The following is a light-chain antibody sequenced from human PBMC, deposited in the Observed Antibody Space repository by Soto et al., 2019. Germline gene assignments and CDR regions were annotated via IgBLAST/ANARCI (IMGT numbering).Light chain of an antibody. CDR1: SSDVGKYKF. V-gene: IGLV2-23*01. Sequence: QSALTQSASVSGSPGQSISISCTGTSSDVGKYKFVSWYQQHPGKAPKLVIYEGTNRPSGVSDRFSGSKSGNTASLTISGLQAEDEADYYCCSHAGSGTLVFGGGTKLT. CDR3: CSHAGSGTLV. J-gene: IGLJ3*02. CDR2: EGT.